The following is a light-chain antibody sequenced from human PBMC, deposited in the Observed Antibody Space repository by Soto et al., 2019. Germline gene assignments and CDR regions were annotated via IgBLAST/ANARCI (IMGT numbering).Light chain of an antibody. J-gene: IGLJ1*01. CDR1: SSNIGSNT. CDR2: SNN. V-gene: IGLV1-44*01. Sequence: QSVLTQPPSASGTPGQRVTISCSGSSSNIGSNTVNWYQQLPGTAPKLLIYSNNQRPSGVPDRFSGSKSGTSASLAISGLQSDDEADYYCAAWDDSLNGHYVFGTGTKVTVL. CDR3: AAWDDSLNGHYV.